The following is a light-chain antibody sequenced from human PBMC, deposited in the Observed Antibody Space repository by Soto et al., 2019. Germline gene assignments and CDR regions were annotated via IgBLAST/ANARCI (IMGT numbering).Light chain of an antibody. J-gene: IGKJ2*01. Sequence: EIVMTQSPATLSASPGERVTLSCRVSQSVSGNLAWYQQKPGQAPRLLIYGAVTRATGIPARFSGRGSGTEFTLTITSLQSEDFAVYYCQQYNNWPHTFGQGTKVDIK. CDR3: QQYNNWPHT. CDR2: GAV. V-gene: IGKV3D-15*01. CDR1: QSVSGN.